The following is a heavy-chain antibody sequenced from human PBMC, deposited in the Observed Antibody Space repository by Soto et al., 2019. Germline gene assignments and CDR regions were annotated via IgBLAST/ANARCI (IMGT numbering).Heavy chain of an antibody. J-gene: IGHJ4*02. V-gene: IGHV3-23*01. D-gene: IGHD6-6*01. CDR3: AKGGGKQLVQADY. CDR2: ISGSGGST. Sequence: GGSLRLSCAASGFTFSSYAMSWVRQAPGKGLEWVSAISGSGGSTHYADSVKGRFTISRDNSKNTLYLQMNSLRAEDTAVYYCAKGGGKQLVQADYWGQGTLVTVSS. CDR1: GFTFSSYA.